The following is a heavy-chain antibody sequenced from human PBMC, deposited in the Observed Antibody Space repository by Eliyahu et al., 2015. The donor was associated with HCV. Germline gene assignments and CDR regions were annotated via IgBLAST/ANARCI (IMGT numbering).Heavy chain of an antibody. V-gene: IGHV4-59*12. CDR3: ASGGGGIAVAGTGGWFDP. D-gene: IGHD6-19*01. J-gene: IGHJ5*02. CDR1: GXSIXXYY. Sequence: QVQLQESGPGLVKPSETLSLTCTVXGXSIXXYYWSWXRQPPGKGLEWIAYIYYTGSTHYNPSLKSRVTMSLDTSKNQLSLKLSSVTAADTAVYYCASGGGGIAVAGTGGWFDPWGQGTLVTVSS. CDR2: IYYTGST.